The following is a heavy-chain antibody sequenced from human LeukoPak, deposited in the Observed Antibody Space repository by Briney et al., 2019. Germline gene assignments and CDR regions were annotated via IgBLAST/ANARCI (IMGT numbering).Heavy chain of an antibody. CDR3: ARSRGGGPYFDWFGAFDI. CDR1: GGTFSSYA. V-gene: IGHV1-69*06. J-gene: IGHJ3*02. Sequence: SVKVSCKASGGTFSSYAISWVRQAPGQGLEWMGGIIPIFGTANYAQKFQGRVTITADKSTSTAYMELSSLRSEDTAVYYCARSRGGGPYFDWFGAFDIWGQGTMVTVSS. CDR2: IIPIFGTA. D-gene: IGHD3-9*01.